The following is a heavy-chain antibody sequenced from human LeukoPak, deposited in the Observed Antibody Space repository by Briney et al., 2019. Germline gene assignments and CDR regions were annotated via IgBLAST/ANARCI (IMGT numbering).Heavy chain of an antibody. D-gene: IGHD6-13*01. CDR2: INHSGST. J-gene: IGHJ4*02. V-gene: IGHV4-34*01. Sequence: ASETLSLTCAVYGGSFSGYYWSWIRQPPGKGLEWIGEINHSGSTNYNPSLKSRVTISVDTSKNQFSLKLSSVTAADTAVYYCARGVAVDYWGQGTLVTVSS. CDR3: ARGVAVDY. CDR1: GGSFSGYY.